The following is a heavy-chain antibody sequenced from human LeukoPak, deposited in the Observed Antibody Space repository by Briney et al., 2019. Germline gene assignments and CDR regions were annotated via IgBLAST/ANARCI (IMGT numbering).Heavy chain of an antibody. V-gene: IGHV3-11*01. CDR3: ARRKRDCSGGSCYSRFDY. Sequence: GSLRLSCAVSGFTFSDYYMSWIRQAPGKGLEWVSYISSGGSTISHADSVKGRFTISRDNAENSLYLQMNSLRAEDTAVYYCARRKRDCSGGSCYSRFDYWGQGTLVTVSS. CDR1: GFTFSDYY. J-gene: IGHJ4*02. D-gene: IGHD2-15*01. CDR2: ISSGGSTI.